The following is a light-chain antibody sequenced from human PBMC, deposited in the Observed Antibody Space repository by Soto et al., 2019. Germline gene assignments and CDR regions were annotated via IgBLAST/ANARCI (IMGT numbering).Light chain of an antibody. CDR2: GAS. CDR1: QSVSSS. CDR3: QQYDNWPPIT. Sequence: EIVMTQSPATLSVSPGERVTLSCRASQSVSSSLAWYQQKPGQAPRLLIYGASTRATGIPARFSGSGSGTDFSLTISSLQSEDFAVYYCQQYDNWPPITFGQGTRLEIK. V-gene: IGKV3-15*01. J-gene: IGKJ5*01.